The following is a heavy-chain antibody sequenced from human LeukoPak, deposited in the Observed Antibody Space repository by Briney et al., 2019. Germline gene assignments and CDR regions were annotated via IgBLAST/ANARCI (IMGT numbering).Heavy chain of an antibody. D-gene: IGHD2-2*01. J-gene: IGHJ3*02. CDR3: ARDSIVVVPAATRDAFDI. V-gene: IGHV4-4*07. CDR2: IYTSGST. CDR1: GGSISSYY. Sequence: SETLSLTCSVSGGSISSYYWSWIRQPAGKGLEWIGRIYTSGSTNYNPSLKSRVTMSVDTSKNQFSLKLSSVTAADTAVYYCARDSIVVVPAATRDAFDIWGQGTMVTVSS.